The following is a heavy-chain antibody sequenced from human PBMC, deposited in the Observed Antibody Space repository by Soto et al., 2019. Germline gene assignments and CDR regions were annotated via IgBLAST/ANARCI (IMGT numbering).Heavy chain of an antibody. D-gene: IGHD3-3*01. V-gene: IGHV1-18*01. CDR1: GYTFTSYG. CDR2: ISAYNGNT. Sequence: ASVKVSCKASGYTFTSYGISWVRQAPGQGLEWMGWISAYNGNTNYAQKLQGRVTMTTDTSTSTAYMELRSLRSDDTALYYCARGRITIFGVDWFDPWGQGTLVTVSS. J-gene: IGHJ5*02. CDR3: ARGRITIFGVDWFDP.